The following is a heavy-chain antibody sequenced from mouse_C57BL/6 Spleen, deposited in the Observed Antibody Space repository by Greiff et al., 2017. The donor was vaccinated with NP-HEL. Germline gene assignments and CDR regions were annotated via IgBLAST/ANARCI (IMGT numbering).Heavy chain of an antibody. V-gene: IGHV1-15*01. CDR2: IDPETGGT. J-gene: IGHJ3*01. Sequence: QVQLQQSGAELVRPGASVTLSCKASGYTFTDYEMHWVKQTPVHGLEWIGAIDPETGGTAYNQKFKGKAILTADKSSSTAYMELRSLTSEDSAVYYCTGSGAYYSKAYWGQGTLVTVSA. CDR3: TGSGAYYSKAY. CDR1: GYTFTDYE. D-gene: IGHD2-5*01.